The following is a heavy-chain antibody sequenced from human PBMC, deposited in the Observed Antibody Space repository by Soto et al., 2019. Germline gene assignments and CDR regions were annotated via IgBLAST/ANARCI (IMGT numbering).Heavy chain of an antibody. D-gene: IGHD5-12*01. J-gene: IGHJ6*02. CDR3: ARLRPERAPTSWPYYYYGMDV. CDR2: IWYDGSNK. Sequence: GGSLRLSCAASGFTFSSYGMHWVRQAPGKGLEWVAVIWYDGSNKYYADSVKGRFTISRDNSKNTLYLQMNSLRAEDTAVYYCARLRPERAPTSWPYYYYGMDVWGQGNRVTVSS. CDR1: GFTFSSYG. V-gene: IGHV3-33*01.